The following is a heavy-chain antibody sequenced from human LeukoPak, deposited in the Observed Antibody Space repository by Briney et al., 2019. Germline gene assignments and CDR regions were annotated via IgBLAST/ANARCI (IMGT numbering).Heavy chain of an antibody. CDR1: GYTFTSYD. CDR3: ARGSPTGYTSSWFDY. J-gene: IGHJ5*01. D-gene: IGHD6-13*01. V-gene: IGHV1-8*01. Sequence: ASVKVSCKASGYTFTSYDINWVRQATGQGLEWMGWMNPSSGNTVYARKFQGRVTMTRNSSISTVYMDLSSLRSEDTAVYYCARGSPTGYTSSWFDYWGQGTLVTVSS. CDR2: MNPSSGNT.